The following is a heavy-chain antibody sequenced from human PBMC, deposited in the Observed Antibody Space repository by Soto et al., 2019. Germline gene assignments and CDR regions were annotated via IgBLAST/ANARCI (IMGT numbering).Heavy chain of an antibody. CDR3: ARVYGGYGRQYGY. CDR2: INHSGST. CDR1: GGSFSGYY. D-gene: IGHD5-12*01. V-gene: IGHV4-34*01. J-gene: IGHJ4*02. Sequence: KASETLSLTCAAYGGSFSGYYWSWIRQPPGKGLEWIGEINHSGSTNYNPSLKSRVTISVDTSKNQFSLKLSSVTAADTAVYYCARVYGGYGRQYGYWGQGTLVTVSS.